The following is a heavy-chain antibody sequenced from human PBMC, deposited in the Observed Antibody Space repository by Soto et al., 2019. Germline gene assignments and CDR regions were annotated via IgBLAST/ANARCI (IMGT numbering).Heavy chain of an antibody. CDR2: IYSGGST. D-gene: IGHD1-26*01. V-gene: IGHV3-53*01. CDR1: GFTVSSNY. J-gene: IGHJ3*02. Sequence: EVQLVESGGGLIQPGGSLRLSCAASGFTVSSNYMSWVRQAPGKGLEWVSVIYSGGSTYYADSVKGRFTISRDNSKNTLYLQMTSLRAEDTAVYYCARRYSGSNLDAFDIWGQGTMVTVSS. CDR3: ARRYSGSNLDAFDI.